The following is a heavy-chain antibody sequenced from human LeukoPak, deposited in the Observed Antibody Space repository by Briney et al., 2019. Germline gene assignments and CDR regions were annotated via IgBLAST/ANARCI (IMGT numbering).Heavy chain of an antibody. D-gene: IGHD6-19*01. CDR3: ARRAYSSGIYYMDV. CDR2: ISYDGSNK. Sequence: PGGSLRLSCAASGFTFSSYGMHWVRQAPGKGLEWVAVISYDGSNKYYADSVKGRFTISRDNSKNTLYLQTNSLRAEDTAVYYCARRAYSSGIYYMDVWGKGTTVTISS. J-gene: IGHJ6*03. V-gene: IGHV3-30*03. CDR1: GFTFSSYG.